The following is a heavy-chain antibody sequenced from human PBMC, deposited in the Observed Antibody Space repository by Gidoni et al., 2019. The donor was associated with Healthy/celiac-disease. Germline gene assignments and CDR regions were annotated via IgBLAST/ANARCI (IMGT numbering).Heavy chain of an antibody. CDR2: IEQDGSEK. CDR3: ARDARITMVRGADHDY. Sequence: EVQLVESGGGVVQPGGSLRLSCAAPGFTFSSDWMSWVRQDPGKGLGWVANIEQDGSEKYYVYSVKGRFTISRDNAKNSLYLQMNSLRAEDTAVYYCARDARITMVRGADHDYWGQGTLVTVSS. D-gene: IGHD3-10*01. CDR1: GFTFSSDW. J-gene: IGHJ4*02. V-gene: IGHV3-7*01.